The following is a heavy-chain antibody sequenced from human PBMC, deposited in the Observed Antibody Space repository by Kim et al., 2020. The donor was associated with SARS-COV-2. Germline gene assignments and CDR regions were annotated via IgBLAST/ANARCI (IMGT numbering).Heavy chain of an antibody. CDR1: GYTFTSYY. D-gene: IGHD3-22*01. CDR2: INPSGGST. J-gene: IGHJ4*02. V-gene: IGHV1-46*01. CDR3: ARDGGDEYYYDSSGYYRQNLSGKDY. Sequence: ASVKVSCKASGYTFTSYYMHWVRQAPGQGLEWMGIINPSGGSTSYAQKFQGRVTMTRDTSTSTVYMELSSLRSEDTAVYYCARDGGDEYYYDSSGYYRQNLSGKDYWGQGTLVTVSS.